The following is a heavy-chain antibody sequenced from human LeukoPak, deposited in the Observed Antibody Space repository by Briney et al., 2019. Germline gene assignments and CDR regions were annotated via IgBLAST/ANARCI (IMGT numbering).Heavy chain of an antibody. CDR1: GASISSGNW. CDR2: IYHGGNT. CDR3: AKDYVGDCSGGSCSYFDY. J-gene: IGHJ4*02. Sequence: PSETLSLTCAVSGASISSGNWWSWVRQPPGKGLEWIGEIYHGGNTNYNPSLKSRVTISVDKSKNQFSLKLNSVTAADTAVYYCAKDYVGDCSGGSCSYFDYWGQGTLVTVSS. V-gene: IGHV4-4*02. D-gene: IGHD2-15*01.